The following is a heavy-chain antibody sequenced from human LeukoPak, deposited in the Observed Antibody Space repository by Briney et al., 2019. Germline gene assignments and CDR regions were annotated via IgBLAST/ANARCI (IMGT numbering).Heavy chain of an antibody. CDR1: GFTFSNFW. CDR3: ARGDAFSGDH. J-gene: IGHJ4*02. CDR2: IHPEGNEK. Sequence: PGGSLRLSCAVSGFTFSNFWMSWVRQAPGRGLEWVANIHPEGNEKYHVGSVEGRFVLSRDNTKNLLFLQMSGLRVEDTALYYCARGDAFSGDHWGQGTLVTVSS. V-gene: IGHV3-7*04.